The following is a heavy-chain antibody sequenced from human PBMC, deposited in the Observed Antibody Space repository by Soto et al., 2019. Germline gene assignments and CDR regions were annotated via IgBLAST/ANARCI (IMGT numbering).Heavy chain of an antibody. CDR1: GFSLSNARMG. Sequence: QVTLKESGPVLVKPTETLTLTCTVSGFSLSNARMGVSWIRQPPGKALEWLAHIFSNDEKSYSTSLKSRLTISEGTSRSQVVLTITNMDPVDTATYYGARIGWAAAGFDPWGQGTLVTVSS. V-gene: IGHV2-26*01. CDR3: ARIGWAAAGFDP. CDR2: IFSNDEK. D-gene: IGHD6-13*01. J-gene: IGHJ5*02.